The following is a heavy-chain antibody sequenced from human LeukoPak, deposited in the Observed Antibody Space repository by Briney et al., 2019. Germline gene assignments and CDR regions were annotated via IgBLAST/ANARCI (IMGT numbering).Heavy chain of an antibody. J-gene: IGHJ5*02. Sequence: SETLSLTCAVSGGSLSSGNWWSWVRQPPGKGLGLIGEIYHSGSTNYKPSHKSRVTISVDKSKKPLSLKLSSVTAADTAVYYCARKISVAGSRWFDPWGQGSLVTVS. CDR3: ARKISVAGSRWFDP. V-gene: IGHV4-4*02. D-gene: IGHD6-13*01. CDR2: IYHSGST. CDR1: GGSLSSGNW.